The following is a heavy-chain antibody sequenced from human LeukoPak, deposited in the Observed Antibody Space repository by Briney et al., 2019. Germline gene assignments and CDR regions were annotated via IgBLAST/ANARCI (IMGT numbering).Heavy chain of an antibody. V-gene: IGHV3-7*01. CDR3: ARGITVIVVAYGAFDI. Sequence: PGGSLRLSCAASGFTFSSYWMSWVRQAPGKGLEWVANIKQDGSEKYYVDSVKGRFTISRDNAKNSLYRQMNSLRAEDTAVYYCARGITVIVVAYGAFDIWGQGTMVTVSS. CDR1: GFTFSSYW. CDR2: IKQDGSEK. D-gene: IGHD3-22*01. J-gene: IGHJ3*02.